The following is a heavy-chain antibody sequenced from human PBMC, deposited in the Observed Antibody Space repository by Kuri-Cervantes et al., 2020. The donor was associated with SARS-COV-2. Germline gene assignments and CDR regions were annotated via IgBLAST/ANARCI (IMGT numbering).Heavy chain of an antibody. CDR3: AQDVSQLGRACRY. CDR1: GFSFSSYA. J-gene: IGHJ4*02. V-gene: IGHV3-23*01. Sequence: GESLKIFCAASGFSFSSYAMSWVRQAPGKGLEWVSAISGSGDNTYYADSVKGRFTISRDNSQNTVYLQMNSLRGGDTALYYCAQDVSQLGRACRYWGQGTLVTVSS. CDR2: ISGSGDNT. D-gene: IGHD6-6*01.